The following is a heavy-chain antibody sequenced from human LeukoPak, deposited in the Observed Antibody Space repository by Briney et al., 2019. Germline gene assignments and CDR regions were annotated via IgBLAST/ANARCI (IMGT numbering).Heavy chain of an antibody. D-gene: IGHD2-2*01. CDR2: IHYSGST. CDR1: GGSISSYY. J-gene: IGHJ5*02. CDR3: ARGVRYCSSTSCYWYWFDP. Sequence: PSETLSLTCTVSGGSISSYYWSWIRQPPGKGLEWIGYIHYSGSTNYNPSLKSRVTISVDTSKNQFSLKLSSVTAADTAVYYCARGVRYCSSTSCYWYWFDPWGQGTLVTVSS. V-gene: IGHV4-59*01.